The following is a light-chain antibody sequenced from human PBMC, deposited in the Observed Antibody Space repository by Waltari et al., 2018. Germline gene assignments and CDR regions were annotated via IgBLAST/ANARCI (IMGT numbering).Light chain of an antibody. CDR3: ASYVTTTTLVV. CDR2: NVV. Sequence: QSALTQPASVSGSPGQSITLSCTGTSSDIGASNYISWYQQHPGKAPKLLIYNVVNRALGVSNRFSGSKSGNTAALAISGLQPEDEANYYCASYVTTTTLVVFGGGTTLTVL. CDR1: SSDIGASNY. V-gene: IGLV2-14*03. J-gene: IGLJ3*02.